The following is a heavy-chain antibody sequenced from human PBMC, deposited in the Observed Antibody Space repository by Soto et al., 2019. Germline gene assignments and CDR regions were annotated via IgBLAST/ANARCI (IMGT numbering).Heavy chain of an antibody. CDR1: GLTFSSYG. CDR3: AKDIDYTAEQLVGIDY. Sequence: PGGSLRLSCAASGLTFSSYGMHWVRQAPGKGLEWVAVISYDGSNKYYADSVKGRFTISRDNSKNTLYLQMNSLRAEDTAVYYCAKDIDYTAEQLVGIDYWGQGTLVTVSS. V-gene: IGHV3-30*18. D-gene: IGHD6-6*01. J-gene: IGHJ4*02. CDR2: ISYDGSNK.